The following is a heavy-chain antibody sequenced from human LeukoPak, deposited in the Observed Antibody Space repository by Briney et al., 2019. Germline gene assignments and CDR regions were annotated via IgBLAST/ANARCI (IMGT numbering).Heavy chain of an antibody. CDR2: IYYSGST. CDR1: GGSISSYY. J-gene: IGHJ5*02. CDR3: ARARADWFDP. Sequence: SETLSLTCTVSGGSISSYYWSWIRQPPGKGLEWIGYIYYSGSTNYNPSLTSRVTISVDTSKNQFSLKLSSVTAADTAVYYCARARADWFDPWGQGTLVTVSS. V-gene: IGHV4-59*01.